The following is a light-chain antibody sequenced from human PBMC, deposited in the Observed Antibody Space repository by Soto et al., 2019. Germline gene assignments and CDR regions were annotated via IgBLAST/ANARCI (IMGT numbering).Light chain of an antibody. CDR3: CSYPRSGTFV. CDR2: DVI. V-gene: IGLV2-23*02. J-gene: IGLJ2*01. CDR1: SSDVGSYNL. Sequence: QSALTQPASVSGSPGQSITISCTGTSSDVGSYNLVSWYQQHPGKAPKLMLYDVIKRPSGVSNRFSGSKSGNTASLTISGLQAEDEADYYCCSYPRSGTFVFGGGTKLTVL.